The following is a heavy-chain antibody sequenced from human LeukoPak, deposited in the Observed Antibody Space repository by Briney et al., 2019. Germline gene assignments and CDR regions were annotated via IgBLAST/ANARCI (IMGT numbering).Heavy chain of an antibody. CDR1: GYTFTGYY. CDR2: INPNSGGT. D-gene: IGHD5-24*01. CDR3: ARDQGMDGYNLGFIDY. Sequence: GASVKVSFKASGYTFTGYYMHWVRQAPGQGLEWMGWINPNSGGTNYAQKFQGRVTMTRDTSISTAYMELSRLRSDDTAVYYCARDQGMDGYNLGFIDYWGQGTLVTVSS. V-gene: IGHV1-2*02. J-gene: IGHJ4*02.